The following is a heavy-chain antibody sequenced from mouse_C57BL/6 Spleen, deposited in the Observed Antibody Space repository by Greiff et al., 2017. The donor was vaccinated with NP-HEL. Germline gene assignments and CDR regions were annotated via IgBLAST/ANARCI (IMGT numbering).Heavy chain of an antibody. J-gene: IGHJ1*03. V-gene: IGHV5-17*01. Sequence: EVKLMESGGGLVKPGGSLKLSCAASGFTFSDYGMHWVRQAPEKGLEWVAYISSGSSTIYYADTVKGRFTISRDNAKNTLFLQMTSLRSEDTAMYYCARQVLRSHWYFGVWGTGTTVTVSS. D-gene: IGHD1-1*01. CDR1: GFTFSDYG. CDR2: ISSGSSTI. CDR3: ARQVLRSHWYFGV.